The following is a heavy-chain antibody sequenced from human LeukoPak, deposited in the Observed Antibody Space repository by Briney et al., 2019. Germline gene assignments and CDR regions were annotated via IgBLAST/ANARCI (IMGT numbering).Heavy chain of an antibody. V-gene: IGHV3-23*01. CDR2: IGGTGSYT. CDR1: GFTFSNYA. D-gene: IGHD3-9*01. J-gene: IGHJ6*03. CDR3: ARANDNYYYYYMDV. Sequence: GGSLRLSCAASGFTFSNYAMSWVRQAPGKGLEWVSGIGGTGSYTYYADSVKGRFTFSRDNSKNTLYLQMNSLRAEDTAVYYCARANDNYYYYYMDVWGKGTTVTVSS.